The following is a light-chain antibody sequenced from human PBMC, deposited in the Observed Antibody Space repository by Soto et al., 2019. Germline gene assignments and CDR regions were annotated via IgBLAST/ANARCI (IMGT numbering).Light chain of an antibody. CDR2: AAS. CDR3: QQYGSSPTT. V-gene: IGKV3-20*01. Sequence: EIVLTQSPGTLSLSPGQRATLSCRASQSVINSYIAWYQQQPGQAPRLLIYAASRRATGIPDRFSGSGSGTDFTLTISRLEPEDFAVYYCQQYGSSPTTFGQGTKVDIK. CDR1: QSVINSY. J-gene: IGKJ1*01.